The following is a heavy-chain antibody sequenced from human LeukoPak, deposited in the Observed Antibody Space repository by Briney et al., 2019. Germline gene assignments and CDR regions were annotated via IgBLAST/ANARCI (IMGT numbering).Heavy chain of an antibody. V-gene: IGHV3-23*01. CDR1: GFTFSSYA. CDR2: ISGSGGST. J-gene: IGHJ4*02. D-gene: IGHD2-15*01. Sequence: GGSLRLSCAASGFTFSSYAMSWVRQAPGKGLEWVSAISGSGGSTYYADSVKGRFTISRGNSKNTLYLQMNSLRAEDTAVYYCAKRAAICSGGSCYSGYFDYWGQGTLVTVSS. CDR3: AKRAAICSGGSCYSGYFDY.